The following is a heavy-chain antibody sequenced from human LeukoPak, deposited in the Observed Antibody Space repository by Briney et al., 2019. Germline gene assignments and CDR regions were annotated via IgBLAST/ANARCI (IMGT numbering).Heavy chain of an antibody. V-gene: IGHV6-1*01. CDR1: GDSVSSNSAA. D-gene: IGHD6-19*01. J-gene: IGHJ5*02. CDR3: ARGEAIAVAGGWFDP. CDR2: TYYRSKWYN. Sequence: SQTLSLTCAISGDSVSSNSAAWNWIRQSPSRGLEWLEGTYYRSKWYNDYAVSVKSRITINPDTSKNQFSLQLNSVTPEDTAVYYCARGEAIAVAGGWFDPWGQGTLVTVSS.